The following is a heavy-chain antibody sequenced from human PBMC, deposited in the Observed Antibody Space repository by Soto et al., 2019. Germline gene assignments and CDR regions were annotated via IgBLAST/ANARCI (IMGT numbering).Heavy chain of an antibody. V-gene: IGHV3-30-3*01. CDR1: GFIFSSFP. D-gene: IGHD2-21*02. CDR3: ARSYCGDNCALDY. Sequence: GGSLRLSCAASGFIFSSFPMHWVRQAPGKGLEWVAVVSKDGSDKHYADSVKGRFTISRDNSENTLRPQMNSLRPEDTGVYYCARSYCGDNCALDYWGQGTPVTVSS. CDR2: VSKDGSDK. J-gene: IGHJ4*02.